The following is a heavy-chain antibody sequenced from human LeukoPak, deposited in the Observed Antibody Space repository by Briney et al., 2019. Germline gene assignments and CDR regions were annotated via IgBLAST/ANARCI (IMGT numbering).Heavy chain of an antibody. CDR2: INHSGST. J-gene: IGHJ5*02. CDR1: GGSFSGYY. V-gene: IGHV4-34*01. CDR3: ARRLLWFGELLSSDP. Sequence: TPSETLSLTCAVYGGSFSGYYWSWIRQPPGKGLEWIGEINHSGSTNYNPPLKSRVTISVDTSKNQFSLKLSSVTAADTAVYYCARRLLWFGELLSSDPWGQGTLVTVSS. D-gene: IGHD3-10*01.